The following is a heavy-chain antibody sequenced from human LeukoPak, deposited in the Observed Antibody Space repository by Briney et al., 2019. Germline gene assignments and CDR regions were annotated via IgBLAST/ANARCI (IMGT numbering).Heavy chain of an antibody. V-gene: IGHV4-31*03. CDR3: ARGTRVDYDILDITFDP. CDR1: GGSISSGGYY. J-gene: IGHJ5*02. D-gene: IGHD3-9*01. CDR2: IYYSGST. Sequence: SQTLSLTCTVSGGSISSGGYYWSWIRQHPGKGLEWIGYIYYSGSTYYNPSLKSRGIISVDTSKNQFSLKLSSVTAADTAVYYCARGTRVDYDILDITFDPWGQGTLVTVSS.